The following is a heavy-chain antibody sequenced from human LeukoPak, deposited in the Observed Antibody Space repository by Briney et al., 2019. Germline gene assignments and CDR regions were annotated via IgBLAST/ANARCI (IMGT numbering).Heavy chain of an antibody. D-gene: IGHD2-15*01. Sequence: PGGSLRLSCAASGFTFSSYAMSWVRQAPGKGLEWVSAISGSGGSTYYADSVKGRFTISRDNSKNTLYLQMNSLRAEDTAVYYCAGRLDRYCSGGSCHLDYWGQGTLVTVSS. J-gene: IGHJ4*02. CDR3: AGRLDRYCSGGSCHLDY. V-gene: IGHV3-23*01. CDR1: GFTFSSYA. CDR2: ISGSGGST.